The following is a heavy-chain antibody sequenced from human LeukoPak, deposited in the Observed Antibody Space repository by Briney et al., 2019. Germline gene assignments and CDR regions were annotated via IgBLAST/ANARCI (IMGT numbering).Heavy chain of an antibody. V-gene: IGHV1-18*01. CDR1: GYTFTSYG. CDR3: ARDERSSCRGDSCYYFDY. D-gene: IGHD2-15*01. Sequence: ASVKVSCKASGYTFTSYGISWVRQAPGQGLEWMAWISGYNGNTNCAQKSQGRVTMTTDTSTSTAYMEVRSLRSDDTAVYYCARDERSSCRGDSCYYFDYWGQGTLVTVSS. J-gene: IGHJ4*02. CDR2: ISGYNGNT.